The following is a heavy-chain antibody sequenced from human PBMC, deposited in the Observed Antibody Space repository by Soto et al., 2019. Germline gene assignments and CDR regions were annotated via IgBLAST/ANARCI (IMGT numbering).Heavy chain of an antibody. CDR3: ARETHERRWYSSSWYKFDI. D-gene: IGHD6-13*01. CDR1: GFTFSSYW. V-gene: IGHV3-74*01. CDR2: INSDGSST. J-gene: IGHJ3*02. Sequence: GGSLRLSCAASGFTFSSYWMHWVRQAPGKGLVWVSRINSDGSSTSYADSVKGRFTISRDNAKNTLYLQMNSLRAEDTAVYYCARETHERRWYSSSWYKFDIWGQGTMVTVSS.